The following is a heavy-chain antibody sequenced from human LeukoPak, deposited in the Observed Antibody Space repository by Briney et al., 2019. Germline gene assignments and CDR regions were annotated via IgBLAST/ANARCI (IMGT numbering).Heavy chain of an antibody. CDR1: GFTFSTYV. Sequence: GGSLRLSCSVSGFTFSTYVMHWVRQAPGKGLEYVSAISSNGDNTYYADSVKGRFTISRDNPRNTLYLQMSSLRADDTAVYYCVRGTGYWGQGTLVTVSS. CDR3: VRGTGY. J-gene: IGHJ4*02. CDR2: ISSNGDNT. V-gene: IGHV3-64D*06.